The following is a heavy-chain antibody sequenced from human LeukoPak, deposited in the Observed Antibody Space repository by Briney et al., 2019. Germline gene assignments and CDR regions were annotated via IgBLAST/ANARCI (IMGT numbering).Heavy chain of an antibody. Sequence: ASAKLSCTASGYTFSSYDISWVRQAPGQGLEWMGWINTQNGYPNYAQKLQGRVTMITDTSTSTVYMELRSLRSDDTAVYYCARRLTGYYSSFHHWGQGTLVTVSS. CDR2: INTQNGYP. CDR1: GYTFSSYD. V-gene: IGHV1-18*04. D-gene: IGHD3-9*01. J-gene: IGHJ4*02. CDR3: ARRLTGYYSSFHH.